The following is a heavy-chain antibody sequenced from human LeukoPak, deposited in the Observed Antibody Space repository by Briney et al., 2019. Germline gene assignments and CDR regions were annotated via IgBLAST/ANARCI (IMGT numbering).Heavy chain of an antibody. CDR3: ARSYSSGWYGYFDY. CDR2: IYSGGST. Sequence: GGSLRLSCAASGFTVSSNYMSWVRQAPGKGLEWVSVIYSGGSTYYADSVKGRFTISRDNSKNTLYLQVNSLRAEDTAVYYCARSYSSGWYGYFDYWGQGTLVTVSS. J-gene: IGHJ4*02. CDR1: GFTVSSNY. V-gene: IGHV3-53*01. D-gene: IGHD6-19*01.